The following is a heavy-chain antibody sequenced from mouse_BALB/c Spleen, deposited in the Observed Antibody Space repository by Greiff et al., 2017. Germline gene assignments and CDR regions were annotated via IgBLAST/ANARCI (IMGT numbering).Heavy chain of an antibody. CDR3: ARVLRGDAMDY. CDR2: IRNKANGYTT. J-gene: IGHJ4*01. CDR1: GFTFTDYY. Sequence: EVKLQESGGGLVQPGGSLRLSCAPSGFTFTDYYMSWVRQPPGKALEWLGFIRNKANGYTTEYSASVKGRFTISRDNSQSILYLQMNTLRAEDSATYYCARVLRGDAMDYWGQGTSVTVSS. D-gene: IGHD1-1*01. V-gene: IGHV7-3*02.